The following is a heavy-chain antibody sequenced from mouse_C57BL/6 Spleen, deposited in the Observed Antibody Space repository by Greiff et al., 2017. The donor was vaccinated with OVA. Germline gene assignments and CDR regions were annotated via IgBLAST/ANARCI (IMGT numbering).Heavy chain of an antibody. CDR2: INPSNGGT. D-gene: IGHD2-5*01. Sequence: QVQLQQPGTELVKPGASVKRSCKASGYTFTSYWRHWVKQRPGQGLEWIGNINPSNGGTNYNEKFKSKATLTVDKSSSTAYMQLSSLTSEDSAVYYCARSNTGGDYYAMDYWGQGTSVTVSS. CDR1: GYTFTSYW. V-gene: IGHV1-53*01. J-gene: IGHJ4*01. CDR3: ARSNTGGDYYAMDY.